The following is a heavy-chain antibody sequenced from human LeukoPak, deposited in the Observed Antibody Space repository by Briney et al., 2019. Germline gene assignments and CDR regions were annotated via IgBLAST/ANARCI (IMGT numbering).Heavy chain of an antibody. J-gene: IGHJ4*02. CDR1: GFTFSSYS. CDR2: ISSSSSYI. CDR3: ARTPKETSSSWYLFQDY. D-gene: IGHD6-13*01. V-gene: IGHV3-21*01. Sequence: PGGSLRLSCAASGFTFSSYSMNWVRPAPGKGLEWVSSISSSSSYIYYADSVKGRFTISRDNAKTSLYLQMNSLRAEDTAVYYCARTPKETSSSWYLFQDYWGQGTLVTVSS.